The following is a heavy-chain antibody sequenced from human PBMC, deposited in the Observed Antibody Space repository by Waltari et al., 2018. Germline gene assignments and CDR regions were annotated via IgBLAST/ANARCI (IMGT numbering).Heavy chain of an antibody. CDR1: GGTFSSSA. V-gene: IGHV1-69*04. CDR3: ARSGDYYGSGSYQMDY. D-gene: IGHD3-10*01. Sequence: QVQLVQSGAEVKKPGSSGKVSCKASGGTFSSSAISWVRQAHGQGLEWMGGIIPILGIANYAQKFQGRVTITADESTSTAYMELSSLRSEDTAVYYCARSGDYYGSGSYQMDYWGQGTLVTVSS. J-gene: IGHJ4*02. CDR2: IIPILGIA.